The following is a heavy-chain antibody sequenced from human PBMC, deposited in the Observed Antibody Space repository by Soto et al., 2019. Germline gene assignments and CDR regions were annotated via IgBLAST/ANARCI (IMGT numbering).Heavy chain of an antibody. V-gene: IGHV3-23*01. CDR3: GKASTYPLDGVDV. J-gene: IGHJ6*02. Sequence: GGSLRLSCVASGFKFSSYALTWVRQAPGKGLEWVSAISVSGANTYYADSVKGRFTISRDNSKNTLYLQMNSLRAEDTAIYYCGKASTYPLDGVDVWGQGTTVTVSS. CDR1: GFKFSSYA. D-gene: IGHD3-16*01. CDR2: ISVSGANT.